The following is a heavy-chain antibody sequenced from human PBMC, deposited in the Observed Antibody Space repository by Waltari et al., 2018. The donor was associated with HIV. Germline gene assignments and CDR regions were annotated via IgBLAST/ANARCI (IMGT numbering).Heavy chain of an antibody. CDR3: ASRGMHYYDSSGYYS. J-gene: IGHJ4*02. CDR1: GGSITSYY. V-gene: IGHV4-59*01. CDR2: IYYSGST. D-gene: IGHD3-22*01. Sequence: QVLLQESGPGLVKPSETLSLTCTVSGGSITSYYWSWIRQPPGQGLEWIGYIYYSGSTNYNPSLKSRATISVDTSKNQVSLKLSSVTAADTAVYYCASRGMHYYDSSGYYSWGQGTLVTVSS.